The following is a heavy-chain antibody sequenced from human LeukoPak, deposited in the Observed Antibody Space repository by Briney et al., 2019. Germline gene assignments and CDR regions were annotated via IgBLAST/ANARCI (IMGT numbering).Heavy chain of an antibody. Sequence: GASVKVSCKASGYTFTGYYMHWVRQAPGQGLEWMGWINPNSGGTNYAQKFQGRVTMTTDTSTSTAYMELRSLRSDDTAVYYCARVLSSSFPPKDVWGKGTTVTVSS. D-gene: IGHD6-13*01. CDR1: GYTFTGYY. CDR2: INPNSGGT. CDR3: ARVLSSSFPPKDV. V-gene: IGHV1-2*02. J-gene: IGHJ6*04.